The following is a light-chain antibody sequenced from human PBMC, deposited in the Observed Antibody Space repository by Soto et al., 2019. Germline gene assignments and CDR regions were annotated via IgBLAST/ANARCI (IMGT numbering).Light chain of an antibody. J-gene: IGLJ1*01. CDR3: SSYTRSSTYV. V-gene: IGLV2-14*01. CDR1: SSDVGGYNY. Sequence: QSALTQPASVAGSPGHSITISCTGTSSDVGGYNYVSWYQQHPGKAPKLLIYDVSNRPSGVSNRFSGSKSGNTASLTISGLQAEDEADYYCSSYTRSSTYVFGTGTKLTVL. CDR2: DVS.